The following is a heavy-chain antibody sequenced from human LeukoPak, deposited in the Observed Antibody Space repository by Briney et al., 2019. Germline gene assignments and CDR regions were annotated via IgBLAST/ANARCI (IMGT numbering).Heavy chain of an antibody. J-gene: IGHJ5*02. Sequence: EASVKVSCKASGYTFTSYYMHWVRQAPGQGLEWMGIINPSGGSTSYAQKFQGRVTMTRDTSTSTVYMELSSLRSEDTAVYYCARDPIESGGKGFRFDPWGQGTLVTVSS. D-gene: IGHD4-23*01. V-gene: IGHV1-46*01. CDR3: ARDPIESGGKGFRFDP. CDR1: GYTFTSYY. CDR2: INPSGGST.